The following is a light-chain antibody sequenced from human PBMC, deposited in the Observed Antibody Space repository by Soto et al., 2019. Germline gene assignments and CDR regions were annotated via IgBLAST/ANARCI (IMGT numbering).Light chain of an antibody. J-gene: IGKJ2*02. Sequence: EIVITQSPATLSVSPGERATLSCRASPSVSTNLAWYQHKPGQAPRLLIYGSSTRATDVPARFSGSGSETEFTLTISSLQSEDFAVYYCQQYNNWPGTFGQGTKLEIK. CDR3: QQYNNWPGT. CDR1: PSVSTN. V-gene: IGKV3-15*01. CDR2: GSS.